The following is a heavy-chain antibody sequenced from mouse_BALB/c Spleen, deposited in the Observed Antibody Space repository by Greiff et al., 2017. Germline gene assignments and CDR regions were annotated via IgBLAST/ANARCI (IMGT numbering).Heavy chain of an antibody. Sequence: EVQLLQSGAGLVKPGGSLKLSCAASGFTFSSYAMSWVRQSPEKRLEWVAEISSGGSYTYYPDTVTGRFTISRDNAKTTLYLEMSSLRSEDTAMYYCARYGNKHAMDYWGQGTSVTVS. D-gene: IGHD2-1*01. CDR3: ARYGNKHAMDY. CDR1: GFTFSSYA. V-gene: IGHV5-9-4*01. J-gene: IGHJ4*01. CDR2: ISSGGSYT.